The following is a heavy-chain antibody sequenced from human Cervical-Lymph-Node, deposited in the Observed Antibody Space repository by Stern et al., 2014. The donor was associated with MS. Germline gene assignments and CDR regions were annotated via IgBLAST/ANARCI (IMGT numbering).Heavy chain of an antibody. CDR2: IIPMFGGTP. D-gene: IGHD5-24*01. J-gene: IGHJ3*02. CDR1: GVTFSRSA. V-gene: IGHV1-69*01. Sequence: QVQLVQSGAEVKTPGSSVRVSCKVSGVTFSRSAISWVRQAPGPSLEWLGGIIPMFGGTPNYARSFVGRGTITADESTSTVFMELTSLRSDDTAVYYCGRDERRLQAIDTWGQGTLVIVSS. CDR3: GRDERRLQAIDT.